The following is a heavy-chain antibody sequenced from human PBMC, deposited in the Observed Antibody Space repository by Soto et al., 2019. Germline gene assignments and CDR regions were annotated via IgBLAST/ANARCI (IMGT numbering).Heavy chain of an antibody. D-gene: IGHD2-15*01. CDR1: GYTFTGYY. CDR3: ARDPHLGYCSGGSCSPGYYFDY. J-gene: IGHJ4*02. CDR2: INPNSGGT. V-gene: IGHV1-2*04. Sequence: ASVKVSCKASGYTFTGYYMHWVRQAPGQGLEWMGWINPNSGGTNYAQKFQGWVTMTRDTSISTAYMELSRLRSDDTAVYYCARDPHLGYCSGGSCSPGYYFDYWGQGTLVTVS.